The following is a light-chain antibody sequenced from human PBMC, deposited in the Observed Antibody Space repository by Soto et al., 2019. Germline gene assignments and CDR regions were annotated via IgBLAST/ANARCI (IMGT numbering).Light chain of an antibody. CDR2: GAS. Sequence: EIVLTQSPGTLSLSPGERASLSCRARQSVGYYYLAWYQQKPGQAPRHLIFGASSRATGIPDRFKGSGSGTDFTITISRRELEVFAVYYCQQYAASPPRTFGQGTKVEIK. J-gene: IGKJ1*01. V-gene: IGKV3-20*01. CDR3: QQYAASPPRT. CDR1: QSVGYYY.